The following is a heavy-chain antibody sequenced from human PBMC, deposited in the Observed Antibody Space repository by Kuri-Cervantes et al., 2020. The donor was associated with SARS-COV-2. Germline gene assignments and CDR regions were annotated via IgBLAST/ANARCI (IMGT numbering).Heavy chain of an antibody. CDR3: ARDLRPLELYYYYGMDV. V-gene: IGHV3-48*02. CDR1: GFTFSSYS. Sequence: GGSLRLSCAASGFTFSSYSMNWVRQAPGKGLEWVSYISSSSTIYYADSVKGRFTISRDNAKNSLYLQMNSLRDEDTAVYYCARDLRPLELYYYYGMDVWGQGTTVTVSS. D-gene: IGHD4-17*01. J-gene: IGHJ6*02. CDR2: ISSSSTI.